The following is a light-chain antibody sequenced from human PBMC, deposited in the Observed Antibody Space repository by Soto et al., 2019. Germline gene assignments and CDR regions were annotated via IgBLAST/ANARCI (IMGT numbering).Light chain of an antibody. CDR1: QSVTNF. CDR2: NAS. J-gene: IGKJ1*01. Sequence: EIVLTQSPGTLSLSPGERATLSCRASQSVTNFLAWYQQKPGQSPSLLIYNASHRATGIPARFSGSGSGTDFTLTISSLEPEDFAVYYCQQRYRWPETFGQGTKVHIK. CDR3: QQRYRWPET. V-gene: IGKV3-11*01.